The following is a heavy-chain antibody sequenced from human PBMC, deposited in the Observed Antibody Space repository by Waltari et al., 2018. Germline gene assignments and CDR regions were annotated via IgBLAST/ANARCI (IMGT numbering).Heavy chain of an antibody. V-gene: IGHV3-30*02. CDR3: VKEGDFDS. Sequence: QVQLVESGGGVVQPGGSLRLSCAASGFTFSNYGMHWVGRAPGKGVEWVAFIQYEGNTKYYADSVKGRFTISIDNSNNKLYVQMNSLRSEDTAVYYWVKEGDFDSWGQGLLVTVSS. CDR1: GFTFSNYG. J-gene: IGHJ4*01. CDR2: IQYEGNTK.